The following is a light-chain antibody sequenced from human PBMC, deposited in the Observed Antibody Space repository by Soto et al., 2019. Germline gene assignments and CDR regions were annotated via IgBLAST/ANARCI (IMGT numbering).Light chain of an antibody. CDR2: GVS. J-gene: IGKJ2*01. CDR3: QSYNDWPFA. V-gene: IGKV3-15*01. Sequence: EIVLTQSPATLSVSPGDRVTLSCRASESLFGFFAWYQQKPGQAPRLLIYGVSTRATGIPARFSGGGSATDFTLTISSLQSEDSAVYFCQSYNDWPFASGLGTRLEI. CDR1: ESLFGF.